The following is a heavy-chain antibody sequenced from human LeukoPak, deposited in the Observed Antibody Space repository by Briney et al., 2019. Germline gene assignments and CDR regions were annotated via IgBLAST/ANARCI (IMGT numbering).Heavy chain of an antibody. V-gene: IGHV3-66*01. D-gene: IGHD3-22*01. CDR1: GFTVSSNY. Sequence: GGSLRLSCAASGFTVSSNYMSWVRQAPGKGLEWVSVIYSGGSTYYAGSVKGRFTISRDNSKNTLYLQMNSLRAEDTAVYYCAREYYYDSSGYNYWGQGTLVTVSS. CDR2: IYSGGST. CDR3: AREYYYDSSGYNY. J-gene: IGHJ4*02.